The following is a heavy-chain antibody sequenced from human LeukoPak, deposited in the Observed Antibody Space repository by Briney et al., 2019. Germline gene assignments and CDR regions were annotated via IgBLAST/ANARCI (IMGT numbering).Heavy chain of an antibody. Sequence: SETLSLTCTVSGGSISSGSYYWSWIRQPAGKGLEWIGRIYTSGSTNYNPSLKSRVTISVDTSKNQFSLKLSSVTAADTAVYYCAREGVVIAAAGGWVDYWGQGTLVTVSS. J-gene: IGHJ4*02. CDR2: IYTSGST. CDR1: GGSISSGSYY. D-gene: IGHD6-13*01. V-gene: IGHV4-61*02. CDR3: AREGVVIAAAGGWVDY.